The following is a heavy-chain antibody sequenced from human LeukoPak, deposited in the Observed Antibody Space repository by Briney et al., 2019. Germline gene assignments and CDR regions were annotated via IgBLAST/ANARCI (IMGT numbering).Heavy chain of an antibody. CDR1: GFTFSDYY. CDR2: ISSSGSTI. CDR3: ARDRSGNGYSYGYGY. Sequence: PGGSLRLSCAASGFTFSDYYMSWIRQAPGKGLEWVSYISSSGSTIYYADSVKGRFTISRDTAKNSLYMQMNSLRAEAPAVYYCARDRSGNGYSYGYGYWGQGTLVTVSS. D-gene: IGHD5-18*01. V-gene: IGHV3-11*01. J-gene: IGHJ4*02.